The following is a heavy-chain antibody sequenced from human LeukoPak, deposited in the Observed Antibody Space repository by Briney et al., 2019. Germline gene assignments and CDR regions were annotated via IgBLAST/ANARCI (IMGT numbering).Heavy chain of an antibody. CDR3: ARGPLAAAGILTYYYYGMDV. Sequence: SETLSLTCAVYGGSFSGYYWSWIRQPPGKGLEWIGEINHSGSANYNPSLKSRVTISVDTSKNQFSLNLNSVTAADTAVYYCARGPLAAAGILTYYYYGMDVWGQGTTVTVSS. CDR2: INHSGSA. CDR1: GGSFSGYY. D-gene: IGHD6-13*01. V-gene: IGHV4-34*01. J-gene: IGHJ6*02.